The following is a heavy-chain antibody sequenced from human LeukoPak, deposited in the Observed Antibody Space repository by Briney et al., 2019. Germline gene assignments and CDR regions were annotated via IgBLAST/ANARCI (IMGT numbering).Heavy chain of an antibody. J-gene: IGHJ6*03. CDR3: ARGCFGGHTYYYMDV. Sequence: PSETLSLTCAVSGVPFSDYYWSWIRQPPGRGLEWIGETSHSGSANYMPSFKSRVTISVDMSKNQVSLRLISVTAADTAIYYCARGCFGGHTYYYMDVWARGTAVTVSS. CDR2: TSHSGSA. CDR1: GVPFSDYY. V-gene: IGHV4-34*01. D-gene: IGHD3-3*01.